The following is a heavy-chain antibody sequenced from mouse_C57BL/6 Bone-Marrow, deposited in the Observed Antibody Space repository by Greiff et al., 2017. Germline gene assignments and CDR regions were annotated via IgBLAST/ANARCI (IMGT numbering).Heavy chain of an antibody. J-gene: IGHJ2*01. CDR1: GYTFTSYT. D-gene: IGHD2-1*01. CDR3: ARSLYYGNSYFDY. CDR2: INPSSGYT. V-gene: IGHV1-4*01. Sequence: VMLQQSGAELARPGASVKMSCKASGYTFTSYTMHWVKQRPGQGLEWIGYINPSSGYTKYNQKFKDKATLTADKSSSTAYMQLSSLTSEDSAVYYCARSLYYGNSYFDYWGQGTTLTVSS.